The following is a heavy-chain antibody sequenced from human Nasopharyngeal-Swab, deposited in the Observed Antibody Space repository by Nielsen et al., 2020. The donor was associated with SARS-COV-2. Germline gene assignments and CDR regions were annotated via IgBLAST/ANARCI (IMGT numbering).Heavy chain of an antibody. V-gene: IGHV3-48*02. D-gene: IGHD3-9*01. Sequence: GGSLRLSCAASGFTFSSYSINWVRQAPGKGLEWVSYISSSSSTIYYADSVKGRFTISRDNAKNSLYLQMNSLRDEDTAVYYCARDPTYFDWLLPDYWGQGTLVTVSS. CDR3: ARDPTYFDWLLPDY. CDR2: ISSSSSTI. CDR1: GFTFSSYS. J-gene: IGHJ4*02.